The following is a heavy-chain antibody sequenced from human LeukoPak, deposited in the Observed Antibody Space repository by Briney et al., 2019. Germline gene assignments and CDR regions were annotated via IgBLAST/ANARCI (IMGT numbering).Heavy chain of an antibody. CDR2: ISSSRSTL. D-gene: IGHD2/OR15-2a*01. CDR1: GFTFSDYY. J-gene: IGHJ4*02. V-gene: IGHV3-11*01. Sequence: PGGALRLSCAASGFTFSDYYMTWVRQAPGQGLEWVSYISSSRSTLYYAHSVRGRFTISRDNAKNLLYLQMNSLRAEDTAVYYCARSPAYYLWGQGTVVTVSS. CDR3: ARSPAYYL.